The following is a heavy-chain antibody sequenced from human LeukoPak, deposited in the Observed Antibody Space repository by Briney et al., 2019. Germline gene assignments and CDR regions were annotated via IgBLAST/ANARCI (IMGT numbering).Heavy chain of an antibody. D-gene: IGHD4-17*01. CDR2: INAGNGNT. CDR3: ATRSFRGDYGPPDAFDI. CDR1: GYTFTRYA. J-gene: IGHJ3*02. V-gene: IGHV1-3*01. Sequence: ASVKVSCKASGYTFTRYAIHWVRQAPGQRLEWMGWINAGNGNTKYSQKFQGRVTFTRDTSASTAYMELSSLRSEDTAVYYCATRSFRGDYGPPDAFDIWGQGTMVTVSS.